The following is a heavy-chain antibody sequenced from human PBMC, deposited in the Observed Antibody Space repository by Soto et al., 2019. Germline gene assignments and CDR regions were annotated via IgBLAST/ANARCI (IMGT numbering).Heavy chain of an antibody. Sequence: SVKVSCKASGGTFSIYTITWVRQAPGQGLEWMGRIIPMFGIINYAQKFQDRVTITADKSTSTAYMELSSLRFEDTAVYYCARDTDGMDVWGQGTTVTVSS. CDR3: ARDTDGMDV. CDR2: IIPMFGII. CDR1: GGTFSIYT. J-gene: IGHJ6*02. V-gene: IGHV1-69*04.